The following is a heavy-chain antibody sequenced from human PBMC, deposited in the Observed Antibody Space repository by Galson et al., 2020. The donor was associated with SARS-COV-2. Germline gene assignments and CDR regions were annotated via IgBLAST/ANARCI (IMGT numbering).Heavy chain of an antibody. V-gene: IGHV4-38-2*01. CDR2: IYHSGST. CDR1: GYSISSGSY. J-gene: IGHJ3*02. CDR3: ARHLGPSISMILVIISADDAFDI. Sequence: SETLSLTCAVSGYSISSGSYWGWIRQPPGKGLEWIGSIYHSGSTYYNPSLKSRVTISLDTSKNQFSLRLSSVTAADTAVYYCARHLGPSISMILVIISADDAFDIWGQGTMVTVSS. D-gene: IGHD3-22*01.